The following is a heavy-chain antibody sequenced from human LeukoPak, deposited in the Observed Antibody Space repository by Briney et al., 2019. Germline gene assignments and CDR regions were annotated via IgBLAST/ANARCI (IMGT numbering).Heavy chain of an antibody. CDR3: ARAGCSGGSCYSGYYFDY. Sequence: TSGGSLRLSCAASGFTFSDYYMSWIRQAPGKGLEWVSYISSSGSTIYYADSVNGRFTISRDNAKNSLYLQMNSLRAEDTAVYYCARAGCSGGSCYSGYYFDYWGQGTLVTVSS. CDR2: ISSSGSTI. J-gene: IGHJ4*02. V-gene: IGHV3-11*01. CDR1: GFTFSDYY. D-gene: IGHD2-15*01.